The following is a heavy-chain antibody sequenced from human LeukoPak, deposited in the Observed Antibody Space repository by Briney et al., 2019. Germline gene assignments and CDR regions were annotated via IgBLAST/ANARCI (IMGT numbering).Heavy chain of an antibody. D-gene: IGHD1-1*01. Sequence: GGSLRLSCAASGFTFSNYWMSWVRQAPGKGLEWVSTISGSGDNTYYADSLKGRFTISRDSSKNTLYLQMNSLRAEDTAVYYCAKQTRTTTAPDYWGQGTLVTVSS. J-gene: IGHJ4*02. CDR3: AKQTRTTTAPDY. V-gene: IGHV3-23*01. CDR2: ISGSGDNT. CDR1: GFTFSNYW.